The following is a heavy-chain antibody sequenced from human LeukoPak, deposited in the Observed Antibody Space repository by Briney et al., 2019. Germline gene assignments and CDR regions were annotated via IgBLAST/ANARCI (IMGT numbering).Heavy chain of an antibody. V-gene: IGHV3-21*01. D-gene: IGHD6-19*01. Sequence: GGSLRLSCAASGFTFSNYSMNWVRQAPGKGLEWVSSISSSSSYIYYADSVKGRFTISRDNAKNSLYLQMNSLRAEDTAVYYCARDREQWLRWFDPWGQGTLVTVSS. J-gene: IGHJ5*02. CDR3: ARDREQWLRWFDP. CDR1: GFTFSNYS. CDR2: ISSSSSYI.